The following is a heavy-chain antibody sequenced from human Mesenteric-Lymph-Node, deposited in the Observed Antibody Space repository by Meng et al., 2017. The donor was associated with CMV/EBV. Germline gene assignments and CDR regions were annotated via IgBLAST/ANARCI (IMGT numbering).Heavy chain of an antibody. Sequence: GGSLRLSCTASGFTFRSYEMNWVRQAPGKGLEWLSYISGSGTTIYYADSVKGRFTISRDNAKNSLSLQMNSLRGEDTAVYFCGRGNLSFDIWGPGTMVTVSS. CDR3: GRGNLSFDI. J-gene: IGHJ3*02. V-gene: IGHV3-48*03. CDR2: ISGSGTTI. CDR1: GFTFRSYE.